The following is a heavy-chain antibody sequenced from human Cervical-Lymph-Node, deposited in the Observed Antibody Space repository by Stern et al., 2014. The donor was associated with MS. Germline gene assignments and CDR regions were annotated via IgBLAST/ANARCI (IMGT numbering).Heavy chain of an antibody. J-gene: IGHJ4*02. CDR2: FYSGGAA. CDR3: ASGISGSVYVY. CDR1: GGSISSGSDY. D-gene: IGHD6-25*01. Sequence: QVQLQESGPGLVKPSETLSLTCSVSGGSISSGSDYWSWIRQTAGGSLEWIGRFYSGGAAFNNPSLGRRVTISVDTSKNHFPLRLSSVPATDTALYYCASGISGSVYVYWGPGTLVTVSS. V-gene: IGHV4-61*02.